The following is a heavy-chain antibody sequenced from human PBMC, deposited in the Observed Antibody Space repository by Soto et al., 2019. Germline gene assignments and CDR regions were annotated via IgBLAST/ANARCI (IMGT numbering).Heavy chain of an antibody. V-gene: IGHV3-33*01. Sequence: QAQLVESGGGVVQPGRSLRLSCPASGFTFSHYGIHWVRQVPGKGLEWVAIIWYDGSNKYYADSVKGRFTISRDNSKNTVYLEMDSLRAEDTAIYYCARNPLGYCSGGSCYGMDVWGQGTTVTVSS. CDR1: GFTFSHYG. D-gene: IGHD2-15*01. J-gene: IGHJ6*02. CDR3: ARNPLGYCSGGSCYGMDV. CDR2: IWYDGSNK.